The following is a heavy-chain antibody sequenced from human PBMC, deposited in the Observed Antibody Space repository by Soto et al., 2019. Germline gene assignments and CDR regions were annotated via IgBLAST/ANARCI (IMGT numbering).Heavy chain of an antibody. J-gene: IGHJ6*02. V-gene: IGHV3-74*01. Sequence: EVQLVESGGGLVQPGGSLRLSCAASGFTFSTYWMHWVRQAPGTGLEWVSRIKGDGSGTSYADSVKGRFTISRDNAKNTLYLQMYSLGAEDTAGYWCARGIGNYYGVDFWGRGTTVTVSS. CDR2: IKGDGSGT. D-gene: IGHD3-10*01. CDR1: GFTFSTYW. CDR3: ARGIGNYYGVDF.